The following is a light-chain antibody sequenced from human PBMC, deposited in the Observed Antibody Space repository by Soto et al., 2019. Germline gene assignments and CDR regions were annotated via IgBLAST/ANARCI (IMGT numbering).Light chain of an antibody. CDR2: GAS. Sequence: DIQMTQSPSSLPASVGDRVTITCQASHDITNYLNWYQQKPGKGPRLLIYGASNLETGVPSRFSGSGFGTDFSFTISSLQPEDFATYYCQQYDSLPTFGGGTKVDIK. CDR3: QQYDSLPT. J-gene: IGKJ4*01. CDR1: HDITNY. V-gene: IGKV1-33*01.